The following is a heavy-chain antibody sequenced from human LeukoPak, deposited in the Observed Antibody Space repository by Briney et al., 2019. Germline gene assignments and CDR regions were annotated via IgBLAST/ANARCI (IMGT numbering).Heavy chain of an antibody. CDR3: ARAVVGSSNYYYYMDV. J-gene: IGHJ6*03. V-gene: IGHV3-23*01. Sequence: GGSLRLSCAASGFTFSNYDMSWFRQAPGKGLQWVSAISRSADNTYYVDSLKGRFTISRDNSRNTLSLQLNSLRAEDTAVYYCARAVVGSSNYYYYMDVWGKGATVTVSS. CDR2: ISRSADNT. CDR1: GFTFSNYD. D-gene: IGHD6-6*01.